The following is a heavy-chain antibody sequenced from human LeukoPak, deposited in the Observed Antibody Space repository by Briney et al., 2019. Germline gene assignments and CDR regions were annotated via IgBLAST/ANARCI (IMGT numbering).Heavy chain of an antibody. Sequence: ASVKVSCKASGYTFTGYYMHWVRQAPGQGLEWMGWINPNSGGTIYAQKFQGWVTMTRDTSISTAYMELSRLRSDDTAVYYCARGGETPEYFQHWGQGTLVTVSS. J-gene: IGHJ1*01. CDR1: GYTFTGYY. CDR3: ARGGETPEYFQH. CDR2: INPNSGGT. D-gene: IGHD3-10*01. V-gene: IGHV1-2*04.